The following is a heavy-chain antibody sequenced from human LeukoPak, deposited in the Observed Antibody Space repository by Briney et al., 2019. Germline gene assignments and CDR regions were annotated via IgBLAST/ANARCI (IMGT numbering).Heavy chain of an antibody. CDR3: ARDRVDHCGGDCYNNWFDP. Sequence: GGSLRLSCAASGFTVSSNYMSWVRQAPGKGLEWVSVMYSGGSTYYADSVKGRFTISRDNSKNTLYLQMNSLRAEDTAVYYCARDRVDHCGGDCYNNWFDPWGQGTLVTVSS. D-gene: IGHD2-21*02. CDR1: GFTVSSNY. J-gene: IGHJ5*02. CDR2: MYSGGST. V-gene: IGHV3-53*01.